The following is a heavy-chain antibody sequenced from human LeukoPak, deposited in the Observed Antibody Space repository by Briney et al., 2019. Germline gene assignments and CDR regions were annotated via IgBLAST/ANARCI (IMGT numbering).Heavy chain of an antibody. CDR1: NGPITTTKW. CDR3: ASSSLVVVVTYGFDI. CDR2: ISHTGST. V-gene: IGHV4-4*02. J-gene: IGHJ3*02. Sequence: SETLSLTCTVSNGPITTTKWWSWVRQPSGKGLEWIGEISHTGSTNYNPSFNSRVTMSVDKSKNQFSLNLKSVTAADTALYYCASSSLVVVVTYGFDIWGRGTAVTVSS. D-gene: IGHD2-21*01.